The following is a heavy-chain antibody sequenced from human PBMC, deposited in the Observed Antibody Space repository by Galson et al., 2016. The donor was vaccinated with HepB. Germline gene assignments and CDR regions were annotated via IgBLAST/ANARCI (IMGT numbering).Heavy chain of an antibody. V-gene: IGHV3-74*01. J-gene: IGHJ4*02. CDR1: GFTFSSHW. D-gene: IGHD1-26*01. Sequence: SLRLSCAASGFTFSSHWMHWVRQAPGKGLVWVSRINTDRSSTSYADSVKGRFTISRDDAKNTLYLQMNSLRAGDTAVYYCARGGSRPIDYWGQGTLVTVSS. CDR2: INTDRSST. CDR3: ARGGSRPIDY.